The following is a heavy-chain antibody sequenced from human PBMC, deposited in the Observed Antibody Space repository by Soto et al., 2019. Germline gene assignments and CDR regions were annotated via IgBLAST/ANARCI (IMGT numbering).Heavy chain of an antibody. V-gene: IGHV3-48*01. CDR1: GFTFSSYS. CDR3: ARDRLYYYGSGSYLGRGLEYYYYMDV. J-gene: IGHJ6*03. CDR2: ISSSSSTI. D-gene: IGHD3-10*01. Sequence: GGSLRLSCAASGFTFSSYSMNWVRQAPGKGLEWVSYISSSSSTIYYADSVKGRFTISRDNAKNSLYLQMNSLRAEETAVYYCARDRLYYYGSGSYLGRGLEYYYYMDVWGKGTTVTVSS.